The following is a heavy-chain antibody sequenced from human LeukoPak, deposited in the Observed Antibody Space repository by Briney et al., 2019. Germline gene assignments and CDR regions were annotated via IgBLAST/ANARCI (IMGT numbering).Heavy chain of an antibody. CDR2: VSKSGENT. Sequence: GGSLRLSCAASGFTFSSYAMHWVHQAPGKGLEWVSAVSKSGENTYYADSVKGRFTVSRDSSKNTLYLQMNSLRAEDTALYYCAKVMTGYYYYFDYWGQGALVTVSS. V-gene: IGHV3-23*01. J-gene: IGHJ4*02. CDR1: GFTFSSYA. D-gene: IGHD3-9*01. CDR3: AKVMTGYYYYFDY.